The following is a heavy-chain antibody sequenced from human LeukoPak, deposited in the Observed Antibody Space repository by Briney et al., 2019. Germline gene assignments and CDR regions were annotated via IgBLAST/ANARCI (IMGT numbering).Heavy chain of an antibody. CDR3: AKISWVGRGTSN. J-gene: IGHJ4*02. Sequence: GGSLRLSCAASGFTFSAYSMSWVRQAPGKGLEWVSAIRGSGGDTYYADSVKGRFTISRDNSKDTLSLQMNSLRAEDTAVYYGAKISWVGRGTSNWGQGTLVTVSP. V-gene: IGHV3-23*01. D-gene: IGHD1/OR15-1a*01. CDR2: IRGSGGDT. CDR1: GFTFSAYS.